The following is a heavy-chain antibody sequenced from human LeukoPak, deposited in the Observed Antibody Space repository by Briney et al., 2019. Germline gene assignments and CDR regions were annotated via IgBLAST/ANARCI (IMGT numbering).Heavy chain of an antibody. CDR3: AREVEMTIYDY. CDR2: IYSGGNT. J-gene: IGHJ4*02. Sequence: GGSLRLSCAASGFTVSSTYMSWVRQAPGKGLEWVSVIYSGGNTYYADSVKGRFTISRDNSENTLYLQMNSLRAEDTAVYYCAREVEMTIYDYWGQGTLVTVSS. V-gene: IGHV3-53*01. D-gene: IGHD5-24*01. CDR1: GFTVSSTY.